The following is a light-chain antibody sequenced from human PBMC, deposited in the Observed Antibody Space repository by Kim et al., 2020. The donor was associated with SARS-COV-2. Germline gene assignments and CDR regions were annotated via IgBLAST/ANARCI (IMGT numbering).Light chain of an antibody. J-gene: IGKJ2*01. CDR1: QGIRKD. V-gene: IGKV1-6*01. Sequence: GDRVSNTCRAKQGIRKDFGRHQQKPRKPPTLLIYAASGLQSGVPSRFSGSGSGTDFTLTISSLQPEDFATYYCLQDYNYPHTFGQGTKLEI. CDR2: AAS. CDR3: LQDYNYPHT.